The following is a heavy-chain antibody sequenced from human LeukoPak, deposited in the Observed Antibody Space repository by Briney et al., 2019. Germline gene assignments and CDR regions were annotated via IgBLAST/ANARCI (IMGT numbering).Heavy chain of an antibody. Sequence: ASVKVSCKASGYTFTGYYMHWVRQAPGQGLEWMGWINPNSGGTNYAQKFQGRVTMTRDTSISTAYMEPSRLRSDDTAVYYRARARHYDFWSGYEYNWFDPWGQGTLVTVSS. J-gene: IGHJ5*02. CDR1: GYTFTGYY. D-gene: IGHD3-3*01. V-gene: IGHV1-2*02. CDR2: INPNSGGT. CDR3: ARARHYDFWSGYEYNWFDP.